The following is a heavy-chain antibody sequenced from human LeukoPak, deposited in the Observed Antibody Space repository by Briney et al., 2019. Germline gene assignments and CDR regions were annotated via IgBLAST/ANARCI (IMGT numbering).Heavy chain of an antibody. D-gene: IGHD3-10*02. CDR1: GGSVSSGGYS. V-gene: IGHV4-30-4*07. CDR2: ISDSGST. Sequence: SETLSLTCAVSGGSVSSGGYSWSWIRQPPGKGLEWIGSISDSGSTYFNSSLKSRVTISVGTSKTQFSLKLSSVTAADTAVYYCARDRQRGLGLGSYYKTYYYMDVWGKGTTVTVSS. J-gene: IGHJ6*03. CDR3: ARDRQRGLGLGSYYKTYYYMDV.